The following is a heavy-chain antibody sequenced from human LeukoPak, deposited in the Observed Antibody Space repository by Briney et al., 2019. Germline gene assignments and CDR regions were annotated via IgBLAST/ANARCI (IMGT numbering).Heavy chain of an antibody. CDR1: GFTFSSYG. CDR3: AKDLYQLRLLEWLSN. CDR2: IWYDGSNK. D-gene: IGHD3-3*01. Sequence: GGSLRLSCAASGFTFSSYGMHWVRQAPGKGLEWVAVIWYDGSNKYYADSVKGRFTISRDNSKNTLYLQMNSLRAEDTAVYYCAKDLYQLRLLEWLSNWGQGTLVTVSS. V-gene: IGHV3-33*06. J-gene: IGHJ4*02.